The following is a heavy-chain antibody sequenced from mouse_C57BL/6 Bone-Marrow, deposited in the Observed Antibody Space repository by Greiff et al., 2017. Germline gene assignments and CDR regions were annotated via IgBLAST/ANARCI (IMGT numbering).Heavy chain of an antibody. CDR2: IDPNSGGT. CDR1: GYTFTSYW. V-gene: IGHV1-72*01. J-gene: IGHJ4*01. CDR3: ARWADEYDCVDAMDY. D-gene: IGHD2-4*01. Sequence: QVQLQQPGAELVKPGASVKLSCKASGYTFTSYWMHWVKQRPGRGLEWIGRIDPNSGGTKYTEKFKSKATLTVDKPSSTAYMQLSSLTSADSAVYYCARWADEYDCVDAMDYWGQGTSVTVSS.